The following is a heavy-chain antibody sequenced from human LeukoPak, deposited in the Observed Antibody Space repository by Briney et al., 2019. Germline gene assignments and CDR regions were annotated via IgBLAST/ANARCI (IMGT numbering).Heavy chain of an antibody. V-gene: IGHV1-2*02. J-gene: IGHJ5*02. CDR1: GYTFTSYG. CDR2: INPNSGGT. Sequence: GASVKVSCKASGYTFTSYGISWVRQAPGQGLEWMGWINPNSGGTNYAQKFQGRVTMTRDTSISTAYMELSRLRSDDTAVYYCARDLRYRDIVVVAAATPNWFDPWGQGTLVTVSS. CDR3: ARDLRYRDIVVVAAATPNWFDP. D-gene: IGHD2-15*01.